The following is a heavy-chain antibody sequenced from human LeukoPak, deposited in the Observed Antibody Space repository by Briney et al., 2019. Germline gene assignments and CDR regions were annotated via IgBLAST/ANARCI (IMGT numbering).Heavy chain of an antibody. Sequence: PGGSLRLSCAASGFTVSSNYMSWVRQAPGKGLEGVSVIYSGGSTYYADSVKGRFTISRDNSKNTLYLQMNSLRAEDTAVYYCAKSPPLRDSSGWGQGTLVTVSS. V-gene: IGHV3-53*01. J-gene: IGHJ4*02. D-gene: IGHD6-19*01. CDR2: IYSGGST. CDR1: GFTVSSNY. CDR3: AKSPPLRDSSG.